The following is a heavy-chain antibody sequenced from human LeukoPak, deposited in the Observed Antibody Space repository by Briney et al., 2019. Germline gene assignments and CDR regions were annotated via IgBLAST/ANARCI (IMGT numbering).Heavy chain of an antibody. CDR2: IHTSGNG. Sequence: SETLSLTCTVSGGSISTYYWSWIRQPAGKGLEWIGRIHTSGNGDYNPSLKSRVTMSVDTSKNQFSLKVRSVTAADTAVYYCAREGSATARPFVSNDYWGQGTLVTVSS. D-gene: IGHD6-6*01. J-gene: IGHJ4*02. CDR1: GGSISTYY. CDR3: AREGSATARPFVSNDY. V-gene: IGHV4-4*07.